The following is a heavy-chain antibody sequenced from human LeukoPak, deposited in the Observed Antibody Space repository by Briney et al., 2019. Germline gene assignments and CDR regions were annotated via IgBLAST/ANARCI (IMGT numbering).Heavy chain of an antibody. CDR1: GFTFNRYW. D-gene: IGHD3-22*01. CDR2: ISPDGNSA. J-gene: IGHJ4*02. CDR3: AKAQSGSSGYYYFDY. V-gene: IGHV3-74*03. Sequence: GGSLRLSCAASGFTFNRYWMHWVRQAPGKGLVWVSRISPDGNSATYADSVKGRFTISRDNAKNSLYLQMNSLRAEDTALYYCAKAQSGSSGYYYFDYWGQGTLVTVSS.